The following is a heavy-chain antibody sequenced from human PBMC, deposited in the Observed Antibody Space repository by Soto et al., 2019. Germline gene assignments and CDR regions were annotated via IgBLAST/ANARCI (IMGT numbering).Heavy chain of an antibody. CDR1: GGSISSYY. D-gene: IGHD4-4*01. Sequence: SETLSLTCTVYGGSISSYYWSWIRQPPGKGLEWIGYIYYSGSTNYNPSLKSRVTISVDTSKNQFSLKLSSVTAADTAVYCCARAREGTATSLNAFDHWGQGTLVTVSS. J-gene: IGHJ5*02. CDR2: IYYSGST. CDR3: ARAREGTATSLNAFDH. V-gene: IGHV4-59*01.